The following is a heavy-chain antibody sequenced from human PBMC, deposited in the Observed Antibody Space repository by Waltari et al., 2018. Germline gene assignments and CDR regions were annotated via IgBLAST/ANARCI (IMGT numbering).Heavy chain of an antibody. CDR1: GGSISSYY. Sequence: QVQLQESGPGLVKPSETLSLTCTVSGGSISSYYWSWIRQHAGKGLEWIGRIYTSGSTNYNPSLQSRVTMSVDTSKNQFSLKLSSVTAADTVVYYCARLMVRGVRYYYGMDVWGQGTTVTVSS. J-gene: IGHJ6*02. V-gene: IGHV4-4*07. CDR2: IYTSGST. D-gene: IGHD3-10*01. CDR3: ARLMVRGVRYYYGMDV.